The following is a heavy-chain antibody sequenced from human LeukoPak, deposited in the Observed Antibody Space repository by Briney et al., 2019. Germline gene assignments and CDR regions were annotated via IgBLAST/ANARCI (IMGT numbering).Heavy chain of an antibody. J-gene: IGHJ4*02. V-gene: IGHV3-74*01. CDR1: GFTFSRYW. CDR2: INSDGSST. Sequence: QPGGSLRLSCAASGFTFSRYWMHWVRQAPGKGLVWVSRINSDGSSTRYADSVKGRFTISRDNAKNTLYLQMNSLTVEDTAVYYCARDGLTETTRDSDYWGQGTLVTVSS. D-gene: IGHD4-11*01. CDR3: ARDGLTETTRDSDY.